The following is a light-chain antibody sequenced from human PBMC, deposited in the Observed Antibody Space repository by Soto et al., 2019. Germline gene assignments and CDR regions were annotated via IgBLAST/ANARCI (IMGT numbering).Light chain of an antibody. V-gene: IGKV3-20*01. CDR1: QSVSSNY. J-gene: IGKJ1*01. CDR3: HHYGSSPTWT. Sequence: ESVLTQSPGTLSLSPGERATLSCRASQSVSSNYLAWYQQKPGQAPRLLIYGASTRATGIPDRFSGSGSGTDFTLTISRLEPEDSAVYYCHHYGSSPTWTFGQGTKVDIK. CDR2: GAS.